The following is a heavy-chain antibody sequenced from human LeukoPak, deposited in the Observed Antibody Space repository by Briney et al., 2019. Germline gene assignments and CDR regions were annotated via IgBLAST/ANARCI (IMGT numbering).Heavy chain of an antibody. CDR1: GYTFTSYG. V-gene: IGHV1-18*01. Sequence: GASVKLSCKASGYTFTSYGISWVRQAPGQGLEWMGWISAYNGNTNYAQKLPGRGTMTTDTSTSTAYMELRSLRSEDTAVYYCARDTRYGYGSLDYWGQGTLVTVSS. CDR3: ARDTRYGYGSLDY. CDR2: ISAYNGNT. J-gene: IGHJ4*02. D-gene: IGHD5-18*01.